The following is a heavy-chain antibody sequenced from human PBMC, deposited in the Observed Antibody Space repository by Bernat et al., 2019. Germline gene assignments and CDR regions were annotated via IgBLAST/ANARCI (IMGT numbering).Heavy chain of an antibody. CDR3: ARDYDFWSGYYLDY. D-gene: IGHD3-3*01. CDR1: GFTFSSYG. CDR2: IWYDGSNK. J-gene: IGHJ4*02. V-gene: IGHV3-33*01. Sequence: QVQLVESGGGVVQPGRSLRLSCAASGFTFSSYGMHWVRQAPGKGPEWVAVIWYDGSNKYYADSVKGRFTISRDNSKNTLYLQMNSLRAEDTAVYYCARDYDFWSGYYLDYWGQGTLVTVSS.